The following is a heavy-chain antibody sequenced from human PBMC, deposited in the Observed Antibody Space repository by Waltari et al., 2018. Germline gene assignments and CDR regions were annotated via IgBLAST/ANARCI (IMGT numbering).Heavy chain of an antibody. CDR3: ARDSAYYYDRGGFDY. D-gene: IGHD3-22*01. V-gene: IGHV1-2*06. CDR2: INPNSGGT. CDR1: GYTFTGYY. Sequence: QVQLVQSGAEVKKPGASVKVSCKASGYTFTGYYMHWVRQAPGQGLEWMGRINPNSGGTNYAQKFQGRVTMTRDTSISTAYMELSRLRSDDTAVYYCARDSAYYYDRGGFDYWGQGTLVTVSS. J-gene: IGHJ4*02.